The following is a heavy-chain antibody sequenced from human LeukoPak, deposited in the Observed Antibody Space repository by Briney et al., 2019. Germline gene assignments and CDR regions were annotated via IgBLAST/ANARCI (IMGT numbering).Heavy chain of an antibody. J-gene: IGHJ5*02. D-gene: IGHD3-10*01. CDR3: ARDKDYGSGSYEFDP. CDR2: ISSNGGST. CDR1: GFTFSSYA. Sequence: GGSLRLSCAASGFTFSSYAMHWVRQAPGQGLEYVSAISSNGGSTYYANSVKGRFTISRDNSKNTLYLQMGSLRAEDMAVYYCARDKDYGSGSYEFDPWGQGTLVTVSS. V-gene: IGHV3-64*01.